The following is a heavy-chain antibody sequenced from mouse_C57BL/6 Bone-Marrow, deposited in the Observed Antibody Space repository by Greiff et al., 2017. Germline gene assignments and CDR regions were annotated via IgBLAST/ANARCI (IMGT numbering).Heavy chain of an antibody. J-gene: IGHJ2*01. D-gene: IGHD1-1*01. V-gene: IGHV1-54*01. CDR1: GYAFTNYL. CDR3: ARDYGSSWDY. CDR2: INPGSGGT. Sequence: QVQLKQSGAELVRPGTSVKVSCKASGYAFTNYLIEWVKQRPGQGLEWIGVINPGSGGTNYNEKFKGKATLTADKSSSTAYMQLSSLTSEDSAVYFCARDYGSSWDYWGQGTTLTVSS.